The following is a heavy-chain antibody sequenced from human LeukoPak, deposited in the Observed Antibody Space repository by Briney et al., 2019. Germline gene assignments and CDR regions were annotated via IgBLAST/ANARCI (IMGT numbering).Heavy chain of an antibody. D-gene: IGHD6-13*01. Sequence: SETLSLTCTVSGGSISSYYWSWIRQPPGKGLEWIGYIYYTGGTNYSPSLKSRVTISADTSKNQFSLTLNSVTSADTAVYYCARTYGSSGLGYFDLWGRGTLVTVSS. CDR2: IYYTGGT. CDR3: ARTYGSSGLGYFDL. CDR1: GGSISSYY. V-gene: IGHV4-59*01. J-gene: IGHJ2*01.